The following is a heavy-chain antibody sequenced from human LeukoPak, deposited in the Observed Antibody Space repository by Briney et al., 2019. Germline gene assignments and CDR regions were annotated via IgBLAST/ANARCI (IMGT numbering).Heavy chain of an antibody. J-gene: IGHJ6*02. CDR2: IYYSGST. CDR3: AGVVGGSHSMDV. CDR1: GGSVSSGSYY. V-gene: IGHV4-61*01. Sequence: SETLSLTCTVSGGSVSSGSYYWSWIRQPPGKGLERIGYIYYSGSTKYNPSLKSRVTISIDTSKNQFSLKLSSMTAADTAMYYCAGVVGGSHSMDVWGQGTTVTVSS. D-gene: IGHD1-26*01.